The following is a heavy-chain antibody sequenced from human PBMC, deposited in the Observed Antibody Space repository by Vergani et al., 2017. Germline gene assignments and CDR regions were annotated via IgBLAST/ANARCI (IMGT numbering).Heavy chain of an antibody. J-gene: IGHJ4*02. D-gene: IGHD6-25*01. CDR2: IYTSGST. Sequence: QVQLQESGPGLVKPSQTLSLTCTVSGGSISSGSYYWSWIRQPAGKGLEWIGRIYTSGSTNYNPSLKSRVTISVDTSKNQFSLKLSSVTAADTAVYYCARENSGRVDYWGQGTLVTVSS. V-gene: IGHV4-61*02. CDR1: GGSISSGSYY. CDR3: ARENSGRVDY.